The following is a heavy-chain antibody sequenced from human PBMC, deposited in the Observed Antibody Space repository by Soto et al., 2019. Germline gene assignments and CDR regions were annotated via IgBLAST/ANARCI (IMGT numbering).Heavy chain of an antibody. V-gene: IGHV4-59*01. CDR2: IYYSGST. D-gene: IGHD1-26*01. CDR3: ARDRGGSYYYYAMDV. Sequence: QVQLQESGPGLVKPSETLSLTCTVSGGSINSYYWSWIRQPPGKGLEWIGNIYYSGSTNYNPSLKSRVTISVDTSKNQFSLKLSSVTAADTAVYYCARDRGGSYYYYAMDVWGQGTTVTVSS. J-gene: IGHJ6*02. CDR1: GGSINSYY.